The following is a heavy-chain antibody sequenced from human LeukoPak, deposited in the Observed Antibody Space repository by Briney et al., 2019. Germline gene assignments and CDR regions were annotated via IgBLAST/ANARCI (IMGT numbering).Heavy chain of an antibody. V-gene: IGHV3-74*01. CDR2: INGDGSRT. Sequence: GGSLRLSCAASGFTFSSYWMHWVRQAPGKGLVWVSRINGDGSRTNNADSVKGRFTISRDNAKNSLYLQMNSLRAEDTAVYYCGLGDGYNHFDYWGQGTLVTVSS. D-gene: IGHD5-24*01. CDR3: GLGDGYNHFDY. J-gene: IGHJ4*02. CDR1: GFTFSSYW.